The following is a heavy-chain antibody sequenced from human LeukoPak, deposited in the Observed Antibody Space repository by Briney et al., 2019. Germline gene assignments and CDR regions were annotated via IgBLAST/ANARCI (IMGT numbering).Heavy chain of an antibody. Sequence: SETLSLTCTVSGYSISSGYYWGWIRQPPGKGLEGIGSIYHSGSTYYNPSLKSRVTISVDTSKNQFSLKLSSVTPEDTAVYYCTRGIRAFTRGSAFDIWGQGTMVTVSS. CDR3: TRGIRAFTRGSAFDI. J-gene: IGHJ3*02. CDR1: GYSISSGYY. V-gene: IGHV4-38-2*02. CDR2: IYHSGST. D-gene: IGHD3-10*01.